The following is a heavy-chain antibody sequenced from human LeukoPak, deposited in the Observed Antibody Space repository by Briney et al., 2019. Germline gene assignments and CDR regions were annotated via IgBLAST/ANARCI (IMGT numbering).Heavy chain of an antibody. CDR1: GSSMTTYY. CDR3: ATGYGDFRVEGRYFYS. V-gene: IGHV4-59*01. D-gene: IGHD4-17*01. Sequence: SETLSLTCTVSGSSMTTYYWSWIRQPPGKGLEWIGYIYYSGNTNYNPSLRSRVTISIDTSKKHFFLKLKSVTAADTAVYYCATGYGDFRVEGRYFYSWGQGTLVTVSS. CDR2: IYYSGNT. J-gene: IGHJ4*02.